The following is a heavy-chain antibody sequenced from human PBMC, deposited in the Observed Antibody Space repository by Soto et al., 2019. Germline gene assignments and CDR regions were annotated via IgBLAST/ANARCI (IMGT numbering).Heavy chain of an antibody. Sequence: PSETLSLTCTVSGGSISSISSSDYWGWIRQSPGKGLEWIGSIYNSGRTYYNPSLNSRITISVDTSKNQFSLRLTSVSAADTAVYYCARAPDYWGPGTLVTVSS. CDR1: GGSISSISSSDY. V-gene: IGHV4-39*01. CDR2: IYNSGRT. CDR3: ARAPDY. J-gene: IGHJ4*02.